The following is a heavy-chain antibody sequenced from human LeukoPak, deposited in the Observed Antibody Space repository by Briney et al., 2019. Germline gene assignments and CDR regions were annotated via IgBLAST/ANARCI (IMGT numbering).Heavy chain of an antibody. Sequence: ASVKVSCKASGGTFSSYAISWVRQAPGQGLEWMGGIIPIFGTANYAQKFQGRVTITADESTSTAYMELSSLRSEDTAVYYCAAPHPYCSGGSCYLVYRGQGTLVTVSS. CDR3: AAPHPYCSGGSCYLVY. V-gene: IGHV1-69*13. J-gene: IGHJ4*02. CDR2: IIPIFGTA. CDR1: GGTFSSYA. D-gene: IGHD2-15*01.